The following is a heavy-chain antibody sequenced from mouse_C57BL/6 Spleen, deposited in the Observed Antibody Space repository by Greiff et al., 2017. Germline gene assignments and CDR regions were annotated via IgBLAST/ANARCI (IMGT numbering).Heavy chain of an antibody. Sequence: EVQLVESGEGLVKPGGSLKLSCAASGFTFRSYAMSWVRQTPEKRLEWVAYISSGVDYIYYADTVKGRFTISRDNARNTLYMQLSSRKSEDTAMYYCTRGKLGLQYCDYWGQGTTLTVSS. CDR1: GFTFRSYA. J-gene: IGHJ2*01. D-gene: IGHD4-1*01. CDR2: ISSGVDYI. CDR3: TRGKLGLQYCDY. V-gene: IGHV5-9-1*02.